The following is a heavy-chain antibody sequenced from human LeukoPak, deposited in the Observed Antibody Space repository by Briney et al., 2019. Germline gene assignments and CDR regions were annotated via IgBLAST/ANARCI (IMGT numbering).Heavy chain of an antibody. CDR1: GGTFSSYA. CDR2: IIPIFGTA. Sequence: SVKVSCKASGGTFSSYAISWVRQAPGQGLEWMGGIIPIFGTANYAQKFQGRVTITADKSTSAAYMELSSLRSEDTAVYYCARNSLVRGVPPDYWGQGTLVTVSS. J-gene: IGHJ4*02. D-gene: IGHD3-10*01. CDR3: ARNSLVRGVPPDY. V-gene: IGHV1-69*06.